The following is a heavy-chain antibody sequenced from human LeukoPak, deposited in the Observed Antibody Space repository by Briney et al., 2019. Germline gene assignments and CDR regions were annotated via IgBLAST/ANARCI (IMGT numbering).Heavy chain of an antibody. CDR3: ARLQQLVGVEFDY. D-gene: IGHD2-15*01. J-gene: IGHJ4*02. CDR1: GYNFTTYW. CDR2: IYPDDSDT. Sequence: GESLKIPCKGSGYNFTTYWIGWVRQMPGKGLEWMGIIYPDDSDTRYSPSFQGQVTISIDKSISTAYLQWNTLKASDTAIYYCARLQQLVGVEFDYWGQGTLVIVSS. V-gene: IGHV5-51*01.